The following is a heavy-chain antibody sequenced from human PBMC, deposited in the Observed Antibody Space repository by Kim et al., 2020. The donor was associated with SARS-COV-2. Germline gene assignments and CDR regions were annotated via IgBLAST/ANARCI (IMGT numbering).Heavy chain of an antibody. CDR2: ISSSRSYT. D-gene: IGHD3-16*02. J-gene: IGHJ6*02. V-gene: IGHV3-11*05. CDR1: GFTFSDYY. Sequence: GGSLRLSCAASGFTFSDYYMSWIRQAPGKGLEWVSYISSSRSYTNYADSVKGRFTISRDNAKNSLYLQMNSLRAEDTAVYYCARVGYDYVWGSYRDYYYYYGMDVWGQGTTVTVSS. CDR3: ARVGYDYVWGSYRDYYYYYGMDV.